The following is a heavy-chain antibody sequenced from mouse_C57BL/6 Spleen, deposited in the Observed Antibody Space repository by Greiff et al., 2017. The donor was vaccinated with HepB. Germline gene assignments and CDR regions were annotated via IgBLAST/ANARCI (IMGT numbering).Heavy chain of an antibody. CDR1: GFTFSDYY. CDR2: INYDGSST. J-gene: IGHJ1*03. CDR3: ARRGNPYWYFDV. V-gene: IGHV5-16*02. Sequence: EVQRVESEGGLVQPGSSMKLSCTASGFTFSDYYMAWVRQVPEKGLEWVANINYDGSSTYYLDSLKSRFIISRDNAKNILYLQMSSLKSEDTATYYCARRGNPYWYFDVWGTGTTVTVSS. D-gene: IGHD2-1*01.